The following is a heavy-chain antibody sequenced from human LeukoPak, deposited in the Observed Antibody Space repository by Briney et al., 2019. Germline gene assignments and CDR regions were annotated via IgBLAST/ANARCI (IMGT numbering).Heavy chain of an antibody. CDR1: GGSFSGYY. D-gene: IGHD3-16*02. Sequence: PSETLSLTCAVYGGSFSGYYWSWIRQPPGKGLEWIGEINHSGSTNYNPSLKSRVTISVDTSKNQFSLKLSSVTAADTAVYYCARGREIWGSYRRVLYFDYWGQGTLVTVSS. CDR3: ARGREIWGSYRRVLYFDY. V-gene: IGHV4-34*01. J-gene: IGHJ4*02. CDR2: INHSGST.